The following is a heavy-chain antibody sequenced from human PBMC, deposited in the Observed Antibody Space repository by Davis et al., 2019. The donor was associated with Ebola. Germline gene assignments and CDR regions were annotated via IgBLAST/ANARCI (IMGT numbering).Heavy chain of an antibody. CDR2: ISSSSSTI. Sequence: PGGSLRLSCAASGFTFSSYSMNWVRQAPGKGLEWVSYISSSSSTIYYADSVKGRFTISRDNAKNSLYLQMNSLRDEDTAVYYCARRQGVVVPAAITNYYYYYMDVWGKGTTVTVSS. D-gene: IGHD2-2*01. V-gene: IGHV3-48*02. CDR3: ARRQGVVVPAAITNYYYYYMDV. J-gene: IGHJ6*03. CDR1: GFTFSSYS.